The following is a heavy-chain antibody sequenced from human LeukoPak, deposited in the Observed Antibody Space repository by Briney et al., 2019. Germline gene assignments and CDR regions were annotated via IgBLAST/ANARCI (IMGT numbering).Heavy chain of an antibody. CDR3: ARDVTPDIVATYYFDY. J-gene: IGHJ4*02. D-gene: IGHD5-12*01. Sequence: SETLSLTCAVYGGSFSGYYWSWIRQPPGKGLEWIGSIYHSGSTYYNPSLKSRVTISVDTSKNQFSLKLSSVTAADTAVYYCARDVTPDIVATYYFDYWGQGTLVAVSS. CDR2: IYHSGST. CDR1: GGSFSGYY. V-gene: IGHV4-34*01.